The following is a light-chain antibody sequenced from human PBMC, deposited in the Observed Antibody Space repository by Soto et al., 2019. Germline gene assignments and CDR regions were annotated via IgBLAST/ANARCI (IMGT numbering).Light chain of an antibody. CDR3: QQYGTSRT. Sequence: EFMLTQSPGTLSLSPGERATLSCRASQSVSGSYLAWYQQKPGQAPRLLIYGASSRATGIPDRFSGSGSGTDFTLTINRLEPEDFAVYYCQQYGTSRTFGQGTKVEIK. J-gene: IGKJ1*01. CDR1: QSVSGSY. CDR2: GAS. V-gene: IGKV3-20*01.